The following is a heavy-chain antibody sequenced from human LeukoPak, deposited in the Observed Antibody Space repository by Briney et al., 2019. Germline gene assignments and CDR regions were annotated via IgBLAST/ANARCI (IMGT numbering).Heavy chain of an antibody. CDR2: IYYSGST. CDR3: ARLYRYCSSTSCSKGEFDP. CDR1: GGSISSSSYY. J-gene: IGHJ5*02. V-gene: IGHV4-39*01. D-gene: IGHD2-2*01. Sequence: SETLSLTCTVSGGSISSSSYYWGWIRQPPGKGLEWIGSIYYSGSTYYNPSLKSRVTISVDTSKNQFSLKLSSVTAADTAVYYCARLYRYCSSTSCSKGEFDPWGQGTLVTVSS.